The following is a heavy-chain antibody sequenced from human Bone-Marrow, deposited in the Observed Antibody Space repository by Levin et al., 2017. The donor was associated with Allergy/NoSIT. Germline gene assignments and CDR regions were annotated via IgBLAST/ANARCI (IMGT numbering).Heavy chain of an antibody. J-gene: IGHJ3*02. CDR3: ARCNEIILGGVMASTCGAFDI. D-gene: IGHD3-16*01. V-gene: IGHV4-30-2*01. CDR2: IYQSGST. CDR1: GASIPSGYYS. Sequence: SQTLSLPCAVSGASIPSGYYSWSWIRQPPGKGLEWTGYIYQSGSTHYNPSLKSRISISVDKSKNHFSLALSSVTAAATAIYYCARCNEIILGGVMASTCGAFDIWGQGTMVTVSS.